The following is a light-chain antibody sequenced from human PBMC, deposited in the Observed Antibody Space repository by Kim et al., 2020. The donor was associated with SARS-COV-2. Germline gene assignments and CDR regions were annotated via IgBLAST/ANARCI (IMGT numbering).Light chain of an antibody. Sequence: TINCKSSQSVLYSSNNKNYLAWYQQKPGQPPKLLIYWASTRESGVPDRFSGSGSGTDFTLTISSLQAEDVAVYYCQQYYSTPQLTFGGGTKVEIK. CDR3: QQYYSTPQLT. V-gene: IGKV4-1*01. J-gene: IGKJ4*01. CDR1: QSVLYSSNNKNY. CDR2: WAS.